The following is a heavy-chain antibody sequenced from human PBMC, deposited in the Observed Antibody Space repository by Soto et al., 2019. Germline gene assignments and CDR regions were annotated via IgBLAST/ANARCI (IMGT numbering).Heavy chain of an antibody. V-gene: IGHV1-3*05. Sequence: QVQLVQSGAEEKKPGASVKVSCKASGYTFTSYAMHWVRQAPGQRLEWMGWINDGNGNTKYSQKFQGRVTITRDTSASPAYMELSSLRSEDTAVYYCARSPSLVIDYWGQGTLVTGSS. D-gene: IGHD2-2*01. CDR3: ARSPSLVIDY. CDR2: INDGNGNT. CDR1: GYTFTSYA. J-gene: IGHJ4*02.